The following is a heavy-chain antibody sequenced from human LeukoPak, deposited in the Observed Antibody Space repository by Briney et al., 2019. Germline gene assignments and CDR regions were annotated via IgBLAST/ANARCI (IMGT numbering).Heavy chain of an antibody. CDR3: ARDRPSWGYSYGMVYYYYYMDV. V-gene: IGHV1-2*02. CDR1: GYTFTGYY. D-gene: IGHD5-18*01. CDR2: INPNSGGT. Sequence: ASVKVSCKASGYTFTGYYMHWVRQAPGQGLEWMGCINPNSGGTNYAQKFQGRVTMTRDTSISTAYMELSRLRSDDTAVYYCARDRPSWGYSYGMVYYYYYMDVWGKGTTVTVSS. J-gene: IGHJ6*03.